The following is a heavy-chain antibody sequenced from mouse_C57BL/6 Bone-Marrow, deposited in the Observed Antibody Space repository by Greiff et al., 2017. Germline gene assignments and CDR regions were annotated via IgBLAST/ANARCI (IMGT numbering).Heavy chain of an antibody. D-gene: IGHD3-3*01. CDR1: GYTFTSYG. CDR3: ARGTYFYF. V-gene: IGHV1-81*01. J-gene: IGHJ2*01. CDR2: IYPRSGNT. Sequence: VQLQESGAELARPGASVKLSCKASGYTFTSYGISWVKQRTGQGLEWIGEIYPRSGNTYYNEKFKGKATLTADKSSSTAYLELRSLTSEDSAVYFCARGTYFYFWGRGTALTVTS.